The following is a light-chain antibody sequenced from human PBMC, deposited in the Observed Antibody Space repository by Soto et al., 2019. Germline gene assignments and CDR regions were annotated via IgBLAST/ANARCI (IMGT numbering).Light chain of an antibody. CDR1: LSVSSK. CDR3: QQDNNWPRT. CDR2: GAS. Sequence: EILMTHAPATQSVSPGERASLSCRPSLSVSSKVAWHQKPPGPAPLPLIYGASTRATVIPARFSGRWSGTEFTLTVIREQSEDFAVYYWQQDNNWPRTFGQGTKVDIK. J-gene: IGKJ1*01. V-gene: IGKV3-15*01.